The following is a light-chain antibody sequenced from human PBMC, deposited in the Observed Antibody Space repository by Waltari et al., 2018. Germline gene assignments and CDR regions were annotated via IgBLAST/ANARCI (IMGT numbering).Light chain of an antibody. CDR1: SSDVGNYKR. CDR3: SSYAGSSKGV. Sequence: QSALTQPASVSGSPGPSLPISCTGTSSDVGNYKRVSWYRQHPGKAPKLMIYAVSKRPSGVSDRFSGSKSGDMASLTISGLQPEDEAEYFCSSYAGSSKGVFGGGTKVTVL. CDR2: AVS. V-gene: IGLV2-23*02. J-gene: IGLJ2*01.